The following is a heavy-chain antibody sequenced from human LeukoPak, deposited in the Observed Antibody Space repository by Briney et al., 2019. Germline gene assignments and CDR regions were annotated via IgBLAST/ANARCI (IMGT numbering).Heavy chain of an antibody. V-gene: IGHV4-59*06. CDR1: GGSMSNYY. J-gene: IGHJ4*02. CDR2: IYYSGST. D-gene: IGHD6-19*01. CDR3: ASTVAGTSRYFDY. Sequence: SETLSLTCAVSGGSMSNYYWSWIRQPPGKGLEWIGYIYYSGSTYYNPSLKSRVTISVDTSKNQFSLKLSSVTAADTAVYYCASTVAGTSRYFDYWGQGTLVTVSS.